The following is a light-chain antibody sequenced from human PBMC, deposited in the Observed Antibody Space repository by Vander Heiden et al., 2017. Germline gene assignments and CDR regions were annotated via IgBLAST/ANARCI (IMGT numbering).Light chain of an antibody. CDR2: SAS. CDR3: QQSYRTPQT. CDR1: QSISSY. Sequence: DIQMTQSPLSLSASVGDRVIITCRARQSISSYLNWYQQKPGKAPKLLIYSASSLQSGGLSRFRGSGSGTDCMLTISSMQPEDFATYFCQQSYRTPQTFGQGTRVEIK. V-gene: IGKV1-39*01. J-gene: IGKJ1*01.